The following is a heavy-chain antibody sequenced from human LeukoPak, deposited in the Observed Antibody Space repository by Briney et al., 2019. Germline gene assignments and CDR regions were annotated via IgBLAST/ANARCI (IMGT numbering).Heavy chain of an antibody. D-gene: IGHD3-10*01. V-gene: IGHV3-66*02. CDR3: AKEGDYYGSGSYRDGFDI. CDR1: EFSVGSNY. CDR2: IYSGGST. Sequence: GGSLRLSCAASEFSVGSNYMTWVRQAPGKGLEWVSLIYSGGSTYYADSVKGRFTISRDSFKNILYLQMNSLRPEDTAVYYCAKEGDYYGSGSYRDGFDIWGQGTRATVSS. J-gene: IGHJ3*02.